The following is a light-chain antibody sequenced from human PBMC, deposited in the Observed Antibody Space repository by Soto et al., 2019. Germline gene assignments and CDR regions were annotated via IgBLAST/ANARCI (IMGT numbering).Light chain of an antibody. Sequence: EIVVSVSPATLSLSKGERATLSCRASQSVISYLAWYQQKPGQAPRLLIYDTSNRATGIPARFSGSGSGTDFTLTISSLQSEDFAVYYCQQYNEWPPFTFGQGTRLEIK. J-gene: IGKJ5*01. V-gene: IGKV3-11*01. CDR1: QSVISY. CDR2: DTS. CDR3: QQYNEWPPFT.